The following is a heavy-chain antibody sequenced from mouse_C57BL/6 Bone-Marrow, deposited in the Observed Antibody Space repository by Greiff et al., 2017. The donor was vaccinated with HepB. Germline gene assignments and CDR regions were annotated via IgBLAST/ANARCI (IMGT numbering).Heavy chain of an antibody. CDR1: GYTFTDYY. CDR2: INPNNGGT. J-gene: IGHJ1*03. CDR3: AHYYGSSYGGYFDV. D-gene: IGHD1-1*01. Sequence: EVQLQQSGPELVKPGASVKISCKASGYTFTDYYMNWVKQSHGKSLEWIGDINPNNGGTSYNQKFKGKATLTVDKSSSTAYMELRSLTSEDSAVYYCAHYYGSSYGGYFDVWGTGTTVTVSS. V-gene: IGHV1-26*01.